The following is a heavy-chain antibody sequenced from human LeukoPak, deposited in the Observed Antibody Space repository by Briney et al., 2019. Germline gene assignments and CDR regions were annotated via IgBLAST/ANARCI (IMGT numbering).Heavy chain of an antibody. Sequence: PGGSLRLSCAASGFTFSSYAMSWVRQAPGKGLEWVSAISGSGGSTYYADSVKGRFTISRDNSKNTLYLQMNSPRAEDTAVYYCAKVPFTMVRGVIIRWFDPWGQGTLVTVSS. J-gene: IGHJ5*02. CDR1: GFTFSSYA. CDR3: AKVPFTMVRGVIIRWFDP. V-gene: IGHV3-23*01. D-gene: IGHD3-10*01. CDR2: ISGSGGST.